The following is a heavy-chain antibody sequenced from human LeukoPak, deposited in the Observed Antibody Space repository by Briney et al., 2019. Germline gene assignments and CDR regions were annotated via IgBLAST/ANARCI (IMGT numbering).Heavy chain of an antibody. V-gene: IGHV1-8*01. CDR2: MNPNSGNT. D-gene: IGHD2-2*01. CDR3: ARVTRRGYCSSTSCRYNWFDP. J-gene: IGHJ5*02. CDR1: GYTFTSYD. Sequence: ASVKVSCKASGYTFTSYDINWVRQATGQGLEWMGWMNPNSGNTGYAQKFQGRVTMTRNTSINTAYMELSSLRSEDTAVYYCARVTRRGYCSSTSCRYNWFDPWGQGTLVTVSS.